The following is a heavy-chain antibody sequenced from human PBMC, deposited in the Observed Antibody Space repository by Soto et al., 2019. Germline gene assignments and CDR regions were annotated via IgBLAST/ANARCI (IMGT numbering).Heavy chain of an antibody. CDR3: AKLEYCSGGSCFSRGMDV. V-gene: IGHV3-23*01. J-gene: IGHJ6*02. Sequence: GSLLLACAASGFTFSSYAMSWVRQAPGKGLEWVSAISGSGGSTYYADSVKGRFTISRDNSKNTLYLQMNSLRAEDTAVYYCAKLEYCSGGSCFSRGMDVWGQGTTVTVYS. D-gene: IGHD2-15*01. CDR2: ISGSGGST. CDR1: GFTFSSYA.